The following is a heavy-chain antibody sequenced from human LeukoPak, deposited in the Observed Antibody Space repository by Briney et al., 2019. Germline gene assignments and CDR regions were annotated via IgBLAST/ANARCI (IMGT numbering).Heavy chain of an antibody. J-gene: IGHJ4*02. V-gene: IGHV3-74*03. CDR1: GFTFSIYW. D-gene: IGHD1-26*01. CDR3: ARDPGKGGSFSD. Sequence: GGSLRLSCAASGFTFSIYWMSWVRQVPGKGLVRVSGINGDGTNIKYADSVKGRFTVSRDNAKNTLYLQMNSLGVDDTAVYYCARDPGKGGSFSDWGQGTLVTVSS. CDR2: INGDGTNI.